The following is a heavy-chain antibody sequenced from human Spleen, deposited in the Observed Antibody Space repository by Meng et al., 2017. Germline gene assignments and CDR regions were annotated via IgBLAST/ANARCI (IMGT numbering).Heavy chain of an antibody. CDR3: ARGYGSKWWYFDY. D-gene: IGHD2-15*01. CDR1: SGSSTNNSW. Sequence: APRQVKPPGPLSLPCSVSSGSSTNNSWVGLVRLPQATGLELNCLVYHYWGTDYNPSLKMRVTLSVDRSNYQFSLGLTSVTAADTAIYYCARGYGSKWWYFDYWGQGTLVTVSS. V-gene: IGHV4-4*03. CDR2: VYHYWGT. J-gene: IGHJ4*02.